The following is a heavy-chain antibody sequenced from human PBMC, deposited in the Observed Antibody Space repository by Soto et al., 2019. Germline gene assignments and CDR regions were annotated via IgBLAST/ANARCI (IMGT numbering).Heavy chain of an antibody. V-gene: IGHV4-30-2*01. J-gene: IGHJ4*02. D-gene: IGHD3-16*01. Sequence: QLQLQESGSGLVTPSQTLSLTCAVSGGSISSGGYSWNWIRQPPGKGLEWIAYIHHGGTTHYNPSLSSRVTISVDTSKSQFSLMLTSVTAADPAVYYCARERSGGGEFYYWGEGTLVTVSS. CDR1: GGSISSGGYS. CDR3: ARERSGGGEFYY. CDR2: IHHGGTT.